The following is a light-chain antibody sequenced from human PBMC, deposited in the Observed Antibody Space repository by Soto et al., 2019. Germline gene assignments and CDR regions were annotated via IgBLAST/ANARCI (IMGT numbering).Light chain of an antibody. V-gene: IGLV2-14*01. CDR2: EVS. J-gene: IGLJ2*01. CDR3: NSYTSSSTRV. Sequence: QSALTQPASVSGSPGQSITISCTGTSGDVGGYNYVSWFQQHPGKAPKLIIYEVSNRPSGVSNRFSGSKSGSTASLTISGLQAEDEADYYCNSYTSSSTRVFGGGTKVTVL. CDR1: SGDVGGYNY.